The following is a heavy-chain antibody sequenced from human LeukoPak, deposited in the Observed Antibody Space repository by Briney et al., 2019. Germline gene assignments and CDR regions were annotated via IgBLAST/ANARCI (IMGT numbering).Heavy chain of an antibody. J-gene: IGHJ3*02. CDR2: VDPEDGES. CDR3: ATPPVNLSTSRCKAHAFDI. Sequence: TVNISRKGSGYTFTDYYMHWLQQPPAKGLAGMGLVDPEDGESIYAEKFQGRVTITAEASTDTAYMEVSSLRSEDTAAHYCATPPVNLSTSRCKAHAFDIWGQGTMVTVSS. CDR1: GYTFTDYY. V-gene: IGHV1-69-2*01. D-gene: IGHD2-2*01.